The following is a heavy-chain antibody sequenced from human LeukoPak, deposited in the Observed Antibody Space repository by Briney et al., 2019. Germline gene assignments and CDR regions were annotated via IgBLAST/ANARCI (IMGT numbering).Heavy chain of an antibody. CDR1: GGTFSSYA. J-gene: IGHJ6*03. CDR3: ARALVVVPAAGRRKNYYMDV. D-gene: IGHD2-2*01. V-gene: IGHV1-46*01. Sequence: ASVKVSCKASGGTFSSYAISWVRQAPGQGLEWMGIINPSGGSTSYAQKFQGRVTMTRDMSTSTVYMELSSLRSEDTAVYYCARALVVVPAAGRRKNYYMDVWGKGTTVTVSS. CDR2: INPSGGST.